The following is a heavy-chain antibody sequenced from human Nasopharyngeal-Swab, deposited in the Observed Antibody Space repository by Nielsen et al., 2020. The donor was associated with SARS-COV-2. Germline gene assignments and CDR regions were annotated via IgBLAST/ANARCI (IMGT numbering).Heavy chain of an antibody. J-gene: IGHJ6*03. CDR3: AKDHKMDSGGGVGYMDV. CDR1: GFTFSSYG. D-gene: IGHD3-16*01. Sequence: LSLTCAASGFTFSSYGMHWVRQAPGKGLEWVAFIRYDGFNQHYADSVKGRFTISRDSFKNTLDLQLNSLRAEDTAVYYCAKDHKMDSGGGVGYMDVWGKGTTVTVSS. CDR2: IRYDGFNQ. V-gene: IGHV3-30*02.